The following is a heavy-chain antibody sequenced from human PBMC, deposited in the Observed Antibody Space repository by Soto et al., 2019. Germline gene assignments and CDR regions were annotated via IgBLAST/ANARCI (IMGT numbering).Heavy chain of an antibody. D-gene: IGHD3-10*01. CDR3: ARELLYGSGSRDFHYYGMDV. J-gene: IGHJ6*02. CDR2: KWFDGSKQ. Sequence: QVQLVESGGGVVQPGGSLRLSGAASGLRLSSYGINWVRQAPAKGLQWVAVKWFDGSKQYYADSVKGRFNISRDNSKNTVYLQMNSLRADDTAVYYCARELLYGSGSRDFHYYGMDVWGQGTTVTVSS. V-gene: IGHV3-33*01. CDR1: GLRLSSYG.